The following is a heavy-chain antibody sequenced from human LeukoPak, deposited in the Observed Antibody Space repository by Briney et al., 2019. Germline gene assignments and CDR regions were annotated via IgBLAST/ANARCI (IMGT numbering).Heavy chain of an antibody. V-gene: IGHV1-2*02. Sequence: ASVKVSCKASGYTFTAYYIHWVRQAPGQGLEWMGWINPNSGGTNYAQKFQGRVTMTRDTSISTAYMELSRLRSDDTAVYYCARGKVGATFRIAFDIWGQGTMVTVSS. CDR3: ARGKVGATFRIAFDI. CDR1: GYTFTAYY. CDR2: INPNSGGT. D-gene: IGHD1-26*01. J-gene: IGHJ3*02.